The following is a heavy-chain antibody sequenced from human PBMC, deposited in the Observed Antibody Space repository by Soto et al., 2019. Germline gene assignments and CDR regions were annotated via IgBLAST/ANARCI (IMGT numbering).Heavy chain of an antibody. Sequence: SQTLSLTCAISGDSVSSNSAAWNWIRQSPSRGLEWLGRTYYRSKWYNDYAVSVKSRITINPDTSKNQFSLQLNSVTPEDTAVYYCARDPDRYYDFCCGYYRAGYDFDYWGQGTLFTVSS. CDR1: GDSVSSNSAA. CDR3: ARDPDRYYDFCCGYYRAGYDFDY. CDR2: TYYRSKWYN. J-gene: IGHJ4*02. D-gene: IGHD3-3*01. V-gene: IGHV6-1*01.